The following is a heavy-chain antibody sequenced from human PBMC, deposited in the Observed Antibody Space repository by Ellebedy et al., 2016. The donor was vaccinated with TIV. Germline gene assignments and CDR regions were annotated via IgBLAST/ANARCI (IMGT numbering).Heavy chain of an antibody. J-gene: IGHJ4*02. V-gene: IGHV1-18*04. Sequence: ASVKVSXXASGYTFTSYAISWVRQAPGQGLEWMGWISTYNGNTNYAQKFQGRVTMTTDTSTSTAYMEFKSLRSDDTAVYYCARGGPHCSGVTCYGGYWGQGTLVTVSS. D-gene: IGHD2-15*01. CDR2: ISTYNGNT. CDR1: GYTFTSYA. CDR3: ARGGPHCSGVTCYGGY.